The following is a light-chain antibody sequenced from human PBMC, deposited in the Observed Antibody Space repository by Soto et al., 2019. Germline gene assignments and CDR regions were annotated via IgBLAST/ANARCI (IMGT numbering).Light chain of an antibody. Sequence: EIVLTQSPDTLYLSPGERATLSCRASQRVSSDSLAWYQQQPGQAPRLLIYSTSNRATGIPDRFSGSGSGTDFTLTIRRLEPQDFALYYCQQYGRSQTFGQGTKVDI. CDR2: STS. J-gene: IGKJ1*01. V-gene: IGKV3-20*01. CDR3: QQYGRSQT. CDR1: QRVSSDS.